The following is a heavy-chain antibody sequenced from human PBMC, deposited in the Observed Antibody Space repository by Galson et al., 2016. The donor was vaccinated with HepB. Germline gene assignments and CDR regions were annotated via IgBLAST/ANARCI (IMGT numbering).Heavy chain of an antibody. D-gene: IGHD1-26*01. CDR2: ISGSGGGT. Sequence: SLRLSCAASGFTFSSYAMNWVRQAPGKGLEWVSSISGSGGGTYYADSVKGRFTISRDNSKNTLYLTMNSLRAEDTAVYYCAKGAPYSAGKWELPRGGYYYYYMDVWGKGTTVTVSS. CDR3: AKGAPYSAGKWELPRGGYYYYYMDV. J-gene: IGHJ6*03. V-gene: IGHV3-23*01. CDR1: GFTFSSYA.